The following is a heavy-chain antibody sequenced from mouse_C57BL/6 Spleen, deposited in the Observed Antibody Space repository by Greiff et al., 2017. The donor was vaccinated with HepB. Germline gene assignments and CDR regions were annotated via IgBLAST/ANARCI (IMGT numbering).Heavy chain of an antibody. D-gene: IGHD2-3*01. Sequence: QVQLKESGPELVKPGASVKISCKASGYAFSSSWMNWVKQRPGKGLEWIGRIYPGDGDTNYNGKFKGKATLTADKSSSTAYMQLSSLTSEDSAVYFCATLYDSGFAYWGQGTLVTVSA. CDR2: IYPGDGDT. J-gene: IGHJ3*01. V-gene: IGHV1-82*01. CDR1: GYAFSSSW. CDR3: ATLYDSGFAY.